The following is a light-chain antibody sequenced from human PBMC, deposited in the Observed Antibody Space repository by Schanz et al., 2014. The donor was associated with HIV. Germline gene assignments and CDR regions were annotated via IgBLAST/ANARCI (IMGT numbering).Light chain of an antibody. CDR1: QSVSSHF. V-gene: IGKV3-20*01. Sequence: EVVLTQSPATLSLSPGDRATLTCRASQSVSSHFLAWYQQKPGQAPRLLIFGASNRATGFPDRFSGSASGTDFTLTISRVEPEDYAVYYCQYYGSPPWTFGQGTKVEVK. CDR3: QYYGSPPWT. CDR2: GAS. J-gene: IGKJ1*01.